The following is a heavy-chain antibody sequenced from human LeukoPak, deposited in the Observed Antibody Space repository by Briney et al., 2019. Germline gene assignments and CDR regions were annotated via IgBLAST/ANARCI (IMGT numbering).Heavy chain of an antibody. CDR2: IKPNSGDT. CDR3: ARAGSVVHPPEYFHH. Sequence: GASVKASCKASGYTFTGYYMHWVRQAPGQALEWMGWIKPNSGDTKYGQKFQGRVTVTRDTSISTAYMELNRLTSDDTAVYYCARAGSVVHPPEYFHHWGQGTLVTVST. V-gene: IGHV1-2*02. J-gene: IGHJ1*01. CDR1: GYTFTGYY. D-gene: IGHD1-26*01.